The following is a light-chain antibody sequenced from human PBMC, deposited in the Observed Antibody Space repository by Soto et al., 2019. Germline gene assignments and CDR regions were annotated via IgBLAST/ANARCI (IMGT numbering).Light chain of an antibody. CDR3: SSYTGGSTLVV. J-gene: IGLJ3*02. V-gene: IGLV2-14*01. CDR2: AVS. Sequence: QPASVSGSPGQSITISCSGTSSDVGRYNYVSWYQQHPGKAPKLMIYAVSYRPSGVSNRFSGSKSGNTASLTISGLQAEDEADYYCSSYTGGSTLVVFGGGTKLTVL. CDR1: SSDVGRYNY.